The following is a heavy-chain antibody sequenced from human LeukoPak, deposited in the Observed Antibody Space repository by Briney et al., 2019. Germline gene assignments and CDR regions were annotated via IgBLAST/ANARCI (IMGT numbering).Heavy chain of an antibody. J-gene: IGHJ6*03. D-gene: IGHD6-6*01. CDR1: GGSISNYY. Sequence: SETLSLTCTVSGGSISNYYWSWIRQPPGKGLEWIGYIYYSGSTNHNPSLKSRVTISVDTSKNQFSLKLNSVTAADTAVYYCARARHDRRRSIDFKYSNSAVGLPYYYYYYYMDVWGKGTTVTVSS. V-gene: IGHV4-59*01. CDR2: IYYSGST. CDR3: ARARHDRRRSIDFKYSNSAVGLPYYYYYYYMDV.